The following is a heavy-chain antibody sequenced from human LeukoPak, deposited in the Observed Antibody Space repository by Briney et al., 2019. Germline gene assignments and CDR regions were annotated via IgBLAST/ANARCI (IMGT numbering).Heavy chain of an antibody. CDR3: ARGAGRCGGDCYLSDY. CDR2: IYNNGNT. J-gene: IGHJ4*02. D-gene: IGHD2-21*02. CDR1: GGSIGGYY. Sequence: PSETLSLTCTVSGGSIGGYYWSWIRQPPGKGLEWIGYIYNNGNTYNPSLKSRVTISGDTSKNQFSLKLSSVTAADTAVYYCARGAGRCGGDCYLSDYWGQGTLVTVSS. V-gene: IGHV4-59*01.